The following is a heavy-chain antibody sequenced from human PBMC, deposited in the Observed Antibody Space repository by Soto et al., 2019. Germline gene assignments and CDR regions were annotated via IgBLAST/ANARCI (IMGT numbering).Heavy chain of an antibody. Sequence: SETLSLTCTVSGGSISSGGYYWSWIRQHPGKGLEWIGYIYYSGSTYYNPSLKSRVTISVDTSKNQFSLKLSSVTAADTAVYYCARFLSSGGGYYFDYWGQGTLVTVSS. CDR3: ARFLSSGGGYYFDY. CDR1: GGSISSGGYY. J-gene: IGHJ4*02. V-gene: IGHV4-31*03. D-gene: IGHD6-25*01. CDR2: IYYSGST.